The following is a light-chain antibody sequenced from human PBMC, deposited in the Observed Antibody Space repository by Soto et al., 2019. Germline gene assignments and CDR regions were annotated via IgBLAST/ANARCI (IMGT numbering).Light chain of an antibody. Sequence: QSALTQPDSVSGSPGQSITISCTGTSSDVGNYNLVSWYQQRPGKAPKVMIYEGNKRPSGVSNRFSGSKSGVTASLTISGLQAEDEADYYCCSYAGNTNYVFGTGTKVTVL. V-gene: IGLV2-23*01. CDR1: SSDVGNYNL. CDR2: EGN. J-gene: IGLJ1*01. CDR3: CSYAGNTNYV.